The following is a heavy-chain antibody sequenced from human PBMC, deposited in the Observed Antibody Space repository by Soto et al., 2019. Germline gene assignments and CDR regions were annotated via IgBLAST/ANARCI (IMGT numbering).Heavy chain of an antibody. V-gene: IGHV3-7*03. CDR3: TKVKESLVVVVAAVDY. J-gene: IGHJ4*02. Sequence: GGSLRLSCAASGFTFSDYWMSWVRQAPGKGLEWVANVKQDGSEIYYVDSVKGRFTISRDNAKNSLYLQMNSLRAEDTARYYCTKVKESLVVVVAAVDYWGQGTQVTVSS. D-gene: IGHD2-15*01. CDR2: VKQDGSEI. CDR1: GFTFSDYW.